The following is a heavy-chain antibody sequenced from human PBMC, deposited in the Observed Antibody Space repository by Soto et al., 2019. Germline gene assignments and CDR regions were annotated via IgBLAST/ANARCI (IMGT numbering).Heavy chain of an antibody. Sequence: PGGSVRLSCAASGFTFSSYGMHWVRQAPGKGLEWVAVISYDGSNKYYADSVKGRFTISRDNSKNTLYLQMNSLRAEDTAVYYCAKDRGQQQTYYYYYYGMDVWGQGTTVTVSS. D-gene: IGHD6-13*01. CDR2: ISYDGSNK. V-gene: IGHV3-30*18. CDR1: GFTFSSYG. J-gene: IGHJ6*02. CDR3: AKDRGQQQTYYYYYYGMDV.